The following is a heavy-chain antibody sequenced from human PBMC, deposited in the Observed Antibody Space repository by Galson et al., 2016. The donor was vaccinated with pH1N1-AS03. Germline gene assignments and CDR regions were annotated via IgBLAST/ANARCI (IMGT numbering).Heavy chain of an antibody. J-gene: IGHJ4*02. D-gene: IGHD1-26*01. Sequence: QSGAEVKQPGESLRISCKTSGSLFTNYWIGWVRHMPGKGLEWMGIFYPSDSDARYSPPFQGQVTFSADKSTATAYLQWTTLKAADTAIYYCARHASPTILSYHFDYWGRGTLVTVSS. CDR2: FYPSDSDA. CDR1: GSLFTNYW. V-gene: IGHV5-51*01. CDR3: ARHASPTILSYHFDY.